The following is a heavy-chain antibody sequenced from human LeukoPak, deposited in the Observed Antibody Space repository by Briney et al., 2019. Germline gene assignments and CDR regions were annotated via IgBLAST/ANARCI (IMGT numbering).Heavy chain of an antibody. V-gene: IGHV3-30*18. Sequence: GRSLRLSCATSGFTFSSYGMHWVRQAPGKELEWVAVISYDGSNKYYADSVKGRFTISRDNSKNTLYLQMNSLRAEDTAVYYCAKDKLGMEYYFDYWGQGTLVTVSS. CDR3: AKDKLGMEYYFDY. CDR2: ISYDGSNK. J-gene: IGHJ4*02. CDR1: GFTFSSYG. D-gene: IGHD7-27*01.